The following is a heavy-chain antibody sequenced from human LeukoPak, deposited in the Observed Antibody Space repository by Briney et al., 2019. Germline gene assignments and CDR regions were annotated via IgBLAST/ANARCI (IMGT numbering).Heavy chain of an antibody. CDR1: GYTFTDYY. J-gene: IGHJ4*02. CDR3: ARDLGGYPYFDY. Sequence: GASVKVSCKASGYTFTDYYMHWVRQAPGQGLEWMGWINPNSGGTSYAQKFQGRVTMTRDTSISTAYMELSRLRSDDTAVYYCARDLGGYPYFDYWGQGTLVTVSS. V-gene: IGHV1-2*02. D-gene: IGHD3-22*01. CDR2: INPNSGGT.